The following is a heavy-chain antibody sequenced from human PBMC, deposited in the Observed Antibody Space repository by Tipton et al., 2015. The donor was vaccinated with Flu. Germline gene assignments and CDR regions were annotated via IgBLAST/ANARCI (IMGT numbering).Heavy chain of an antibody. Sequence: TLSLTCTVSGGAIKRYYWSWIRRPPGNGLECIGYIYYSGSTNNTPSLKSRVTISVDTSKNQFSLKLSSVTAADTAVYYCARRDSEAFDYWAQGPPVTVSS. CDR2: IYYSGST. D-gene: IGHD3/OR15-3a*01. V-gene: IGHV4-59*08. J-gene: IGHJ4*02. CDR3: ARRDSEAFDY. CDR1: GGAIKRYY.